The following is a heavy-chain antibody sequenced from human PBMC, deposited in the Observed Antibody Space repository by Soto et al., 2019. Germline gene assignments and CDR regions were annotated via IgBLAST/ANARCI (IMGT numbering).Heavy chain of an antibody. CDR1: GYSFTSYW. D-gene: IGHD5-18*01. V-gene: IGHV5-51*01. J-gene: IGHJ3*02. Sequence: GESLKISCKGSGYSFTSYWIGWVRQMPGKGLGWMGIIYPGDSDTRYSPSFQGQVTISADKSISTAYLQWSSLKASDTAMYYCARSPGIQLWYGFHAFDIWGQGTMVTVSS. CDR2: IYPGDSDT. CDR3: ARSPGIQLWYGFHAFDI.